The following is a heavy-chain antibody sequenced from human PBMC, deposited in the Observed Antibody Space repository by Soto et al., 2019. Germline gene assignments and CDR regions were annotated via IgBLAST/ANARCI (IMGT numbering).Heavy chain of an antibody. CDR2: IYYSGST. D-gene: IGHD6-6*01. J-gene: IGHJ3*02. CDR3: ARMSSIAARNDAFDI. CDR1: GGSISSGGYY. Sequence: SETLSLTCTVSGGSISSGGYYWSWIRQHPGKGLEWIGYIYYSGSTYYNPSPKSRVTISVDTSKNQFSLKLSSVTAADTAVYYCARMSSIAARNDAFDIWGQGTMVTVSS. V-gene: IGHV4-31*03.